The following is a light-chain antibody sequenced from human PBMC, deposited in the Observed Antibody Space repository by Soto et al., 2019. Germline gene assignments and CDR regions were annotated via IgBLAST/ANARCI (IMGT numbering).Light chain of an antibody. V-gene: IGLV2-14*01. CDR1: SSDVGGYNY. J-gene: IGLJ1*01. CDR3: NSYSSKSKGV. CDR2: EVS. Sequence: QSALTQPASVSGSPGQSITISCTGTSSDVGGYNYVSWYQQHPGKAPKLIIYEVSNRPSGVSNPFSGSKSGNTASLTISGLQAEDEADYYCNSYSSKSKGVFGTGTKVTVL.